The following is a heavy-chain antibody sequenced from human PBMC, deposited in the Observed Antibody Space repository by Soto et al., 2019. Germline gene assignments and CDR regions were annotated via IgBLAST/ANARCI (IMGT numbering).Heavy chain of an antibody. CDR2: ISYDGSNK. Sequence: GGSLRLSCAASGFTFSSYGMHWVRQAPGKGLEWVAVISYDGSNKYYADSVKGRFTISRDNSKNTLYLQMNSLRAEDTAVYYCAKWYSSGWYFWFDPWGQGTLVTVSS. CDR3: AKWYSSGWYFWFDP. V-gene: IGHV3-30*18. J-gene: IGHJ5*02. CDR1: GFTFSSYG. D-gene: IGHD6-19*01.